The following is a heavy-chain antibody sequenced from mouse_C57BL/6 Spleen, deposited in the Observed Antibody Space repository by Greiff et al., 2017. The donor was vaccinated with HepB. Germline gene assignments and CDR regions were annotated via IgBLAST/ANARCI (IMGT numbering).Heavy chain of an antibody. CDR3: ARSGYYDYPSYAMDY. D-gene: IGHD2-4*01. CDR1: GYSITSGYY. CDR2: ISYDGSN. V-gene: IGHV3-6*01. Sequence: ESGPGLVKPSQSLSLTCSVTGYSITSGYYWNWIRQFPGNKLEWMGYISYDGSNNYNPSLKNRISITRDTSKNQFFLKLNSVTTEDPATYYCARSGYYDYPSYAMDYWGQGPSVTVSS. J-gene: IGHJ4*01.